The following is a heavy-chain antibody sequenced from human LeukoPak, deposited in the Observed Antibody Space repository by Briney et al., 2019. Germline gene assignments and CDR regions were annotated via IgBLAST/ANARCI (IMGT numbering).Heavy chain of an antibody. J-gene: IGHJ4*02. V-gene: IGHV3-23*01. CDR1: GFMFRSYA. CDR2: ISGSGGTT. D-gene: IGHD3-10*02. CDR3: AKDVRGGDPNIEPTDH. Sequence: GGSLRLSCAASGFMFRSYAMSWVRQAPGKGLEWVSTISGSGGTTDYTDSVKGRFAISRDDSKNTLYLQMHSLRVEETAVYYCAKDVRGGDPNIEPTDHWGQGTLVIVSS.